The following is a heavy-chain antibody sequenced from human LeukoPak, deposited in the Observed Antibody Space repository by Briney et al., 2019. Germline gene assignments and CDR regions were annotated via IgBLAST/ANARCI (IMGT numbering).Heavy chain of an antibody. D-gene: IGHD3-22*01. CDR1: GGAIISYY. CDR2: IYPTGNT. CDR3: ARLKFYDSTGYSPGYYMDV. V-gene: IGHV4-4*07. J-gene: IGHJ6*03. Sequence: PSETLSLTCSVSGGAIISYYWSWIRQPAGKGPEWIGRIYPTGNTDYNPPLKTRVTMSTDLSKKQFSLRLRSVPAADTAVYYCARLKFYDSTGYSPGYYMDVWGKGTAVTVSS.